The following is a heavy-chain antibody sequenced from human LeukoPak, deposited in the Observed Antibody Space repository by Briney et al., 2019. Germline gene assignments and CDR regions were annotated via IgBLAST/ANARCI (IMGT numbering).Heavy chain of an antibody. CDR1: GYSLTTYV. J-gene: IGHJ4*02. V-gene: IGHV1-18*01. CDR3: ARGIYCDF. CDR2: ISTSNGDT. Sequence: ASVKVSCKASGYSLTTYVITWVRQAPGQGLEWVAWISTSNGDTDYAQKVQGRVTLTTDTSTSTVYMELRSLRSDDTAVYYCARGIYCDFWGQGTLVTVSS.